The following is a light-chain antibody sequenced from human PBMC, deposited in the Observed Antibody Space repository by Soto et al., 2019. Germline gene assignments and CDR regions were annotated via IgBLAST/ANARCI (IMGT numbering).Light chain of an antibody. CDR3: QQSDSMPWT. CDR2: AAS. V-gene: IGKV1-39*01. J-gene: IGKJ1*01. Sequence: DIQMTQSPSSLSASVGDRVTITCRASQSISGYLNWYQKESGQAPRLLMYAASSLQSGVPSRFSGGGSGTDFTLTISSLQPEDSATYYCQQSDSMPWTFGQGTKVDIK. CDR1: QSISGY.